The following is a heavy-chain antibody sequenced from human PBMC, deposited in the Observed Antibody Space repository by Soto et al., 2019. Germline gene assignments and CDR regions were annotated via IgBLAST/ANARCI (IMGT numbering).Heavy chain of an antibody. CDR1: GGSISSSNW. CDR3: PRGRHWFAP. V-gene: IGHV4-4*02. J-gene: IGHJ5*02. CDR2: ISDSGNI. Sequence: SETLSLTCAVSGGSISSSNWLSWFRQSPGKGLEWIGQISDSGNINYNPPLESRVAISTDTSKNQVSLTLTAVNAADTAVYFCPRGRHWFAPWVQGTLVTVSS.